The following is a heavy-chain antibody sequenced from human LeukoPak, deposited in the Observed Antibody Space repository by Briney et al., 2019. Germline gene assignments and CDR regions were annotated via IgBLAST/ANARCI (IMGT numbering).Heavy chain of an antibody. D-gene: IGHD3-22*01. J-gene: IGHJ5*02. CDR2: IYYSGST. CDR1: GGSISSSRYY. V-gene: IGHV4-39*07. Sequence: NSSETLSLTCTVSGGSISSSRYYWGWIRQPPGKGLEWIGNIYYSGSTYYNPSLKSRVTISVDTSKNQFSLKLSSVTAADTAVYYCAREKDYDSSGYYLEGSWFDPWGQGTLVTVSS. CDR3: AREKDYDSSGYYLEGSWFDP.